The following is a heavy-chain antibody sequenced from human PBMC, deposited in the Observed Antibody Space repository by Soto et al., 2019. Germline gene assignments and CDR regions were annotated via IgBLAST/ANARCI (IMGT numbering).Heavy chain of an antibody. CDR3: TVSRWAARAYYDYYGMDV. CDR2: IKSTADGGTT. J-gene: IGHJ6*02. CDR1: GFTFKNAW. Sequence: GGSLRLSCAASGFTFKNAWMCWVRQAPGKGLEWVGRIKSTADGGTTDHAAPVKGRFTSSRDDSRNTLDLQMNSLKTEDTGVYYCTVSRWAARAYYDYYGMDVWGQGATVTVS. D-gene: IGHD6-6*01. V-gene: IGHV3-15*01.